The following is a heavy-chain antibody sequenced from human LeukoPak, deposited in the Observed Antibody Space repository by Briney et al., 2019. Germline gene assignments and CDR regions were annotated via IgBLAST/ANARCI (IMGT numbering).Heavy chain of an antibody. CDR3: AKVGDGYNHGPFDY. D-gene: IGHD5-24*01. Sequence: GGSLRLSCAASGFTFDDYAMHWVRQAPGKGLEWVSGISWNSGSIGYADSVKGRFTISRDNAKNSLYLQMNSLRAEDTALYYCAKVGDGYNHGPFDYWGQGTLATVSS. CDR2: ISWNSGSI. CDR1: GFTFDDYA. J-gene: IGHJ4*02. V-gene: IGHV3-9*01.